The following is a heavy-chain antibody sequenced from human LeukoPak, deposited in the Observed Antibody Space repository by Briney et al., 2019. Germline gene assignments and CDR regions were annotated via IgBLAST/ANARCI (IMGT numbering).Heavy chain of an antibody. Sequence: PSETLSLTCTVSGASISNSEFYWGWIRQAPGKGLEWIGSIYSSGSPYYSPSFKSRATMSIDRSQNHFSLRLTSVTAADTAVYYCARDPPGGIGEYFQHWGQGTLVTVSS. J-gene: IGHJ1*01. CDR3: ARDPPGGIGEYFQH. D-gene: IGHD2-15*01. CDR1: GASISNSEFY. V-gene: IGHV4-39*07. CDR2: IYSSGSP.